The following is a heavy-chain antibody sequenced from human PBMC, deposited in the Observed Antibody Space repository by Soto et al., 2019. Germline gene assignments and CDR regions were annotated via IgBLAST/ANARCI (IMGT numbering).Heavy chain of an antibody. Sequence: QVQLQESGPGLVKPSQTLSLTCTVSGGSISSGGYYWSWIRQHPGKGLEWIGYIYYSGSTYYNPSRKSRVTISVDTSKNQFALKLSSVTAADTAVYYCAGDVRDSSGYYYGYWGQGTLVTVSS. D-gene: IGHD3-22*01. CDR3: AGDVRDSSGYYYGY. J-gene: IGHJ4*02. V-gene: IGHV4-31*03. CDR1: GGSISSGGYY. CDR2: IYYSGST.